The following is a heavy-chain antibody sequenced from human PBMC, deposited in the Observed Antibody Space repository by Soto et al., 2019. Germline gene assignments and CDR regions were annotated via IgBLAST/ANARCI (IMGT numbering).Heavy chain of an antibody. CDR3: AHNNAIVLPAGGFVELVGMDV. V-gene: IGHV2-5*02. Sequence: QITLKESGPTLVKPTQTLTLTCTFSGFSLSTSGVGVGWIRQPPGKALEWLALIYWDDDKRYSPSLKSRLTTTRASSKXXAXPXXTPCDPVDTATYYCAHNNAIVLPAGGFVELVGMDVWRQGTTVTVSS. CDR2: IYWDDDK. D-gene: IGHD2-2*01. J-gene: IGHJ6*02. CDR1: GFSLSTSGVG.